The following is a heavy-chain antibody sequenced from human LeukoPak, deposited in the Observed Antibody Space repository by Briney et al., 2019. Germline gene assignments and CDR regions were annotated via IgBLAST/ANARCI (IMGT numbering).Heavy chain of an antibody. Sequence: PGGSLRLSCAASGFTFSSYAMHWVRQAPGKGLEWVAVISYDGSNKYYADSVKGRFTISRDNSKNTLYLQMNSLRAEDTAVYYCARDDLHAYYDSSPNGDYWGQGTLVTVSS. D-gene: IGHD3-22*01. CDR3: ARDDLHAYYDSSPNGDY. CDR1: GFTFSSYA. CDR2: ISYDGSNK. J-gene: IGHJ4*02. V-gene: IGHV3-30-3*01.